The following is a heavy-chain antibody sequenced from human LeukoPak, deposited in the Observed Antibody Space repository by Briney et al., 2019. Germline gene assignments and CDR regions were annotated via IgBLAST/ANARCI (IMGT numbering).Heavy chain of an antibody. V-gene: IGHV1-2*02. J-gene: IGHJ4*02. CDR1: GYTFTDYY. Sequence: ASVKVSCKTSGYTFTDYYIHWVRQAPGQGLEWMGWINPDSGGTNYAQKFQGRVTVTSDTSIRTVYTDMSSLRSDDTAVYYCARSDSGKYCHGDWGQGTPVTVSS. CDR2: INPDSGGT. CDR3: ARSDSGKYCHGD. D-gene: IGHD1-26*01.